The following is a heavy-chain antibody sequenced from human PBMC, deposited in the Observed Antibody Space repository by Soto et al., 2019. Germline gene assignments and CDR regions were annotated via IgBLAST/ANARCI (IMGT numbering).Heavy chain of an antibody. J-gene: IGHJ5*02. CDR3: ARAQYSSSSGPDWFDP. V-gene: IGHV4-31*03. Sequence: ASETLSLTCTVSGGSISSGGYYWSWIRQHPGKGLEWIGYIYYSGSTYYNPSPKSRVTISVDTSKNQFSLKLSSVTAADTAVYYCARAQYSSSSGPDWFDPWGQGTLVTVSS. CDR2: IYYSGST. D-gene: IGHD6-6*01. CDR1: GGSISSGGYY.